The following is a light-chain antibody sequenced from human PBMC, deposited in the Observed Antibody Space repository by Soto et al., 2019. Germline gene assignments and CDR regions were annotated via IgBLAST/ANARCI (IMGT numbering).Light chain of an antibody. Sequence: EIVLTQSPATLPLSPGERATLSCRASQSVGNYLAWYQQKPGQAPRLLIYGASNRATGIPDRFSGSGSGTDFTLTISRLEPEDFAVYYCQQYGSSGTFGQGTKVDIK. CDR1: QSVGNY. J-gene: IGKJ1*01. CDR3: QQYGSSGT. V-gene: IGKV3-20*01. CDR2: GAS.